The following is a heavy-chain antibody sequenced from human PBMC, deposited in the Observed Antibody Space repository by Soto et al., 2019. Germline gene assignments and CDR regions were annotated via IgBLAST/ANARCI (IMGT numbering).Heavy chain of an antibody. J-gene: IGHJ4*02. Sequence: EVQLVESGGGLVQPGGSLRLSCAASGFTFSSYWMSWVRQAPGKGLEWVANIKQDGSEKYYVDSVKGRFTISRDNAKNSLYLQMNRLRAEDTAVYYCARVFDDFWSGSYYFDYWGQGTLVTVSS. V-gene: IGHV3-7*01. CDR3: ARVFDDFWSGSYYFDY. CDR1: GFTFSSYW. D-gene: IGHD3-3*01. CDR2: IKQDGSEK.